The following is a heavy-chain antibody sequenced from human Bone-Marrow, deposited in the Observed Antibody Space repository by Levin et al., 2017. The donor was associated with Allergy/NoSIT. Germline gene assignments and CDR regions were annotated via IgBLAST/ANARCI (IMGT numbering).Heavy chain of an antibody. CDR3: VRDHLRTWGDWYFDL. Sequence: SLKISCVASGFTFDDHAMHWVRQAPGKGLEWVSGVSWNNGTLAYADSVRGRFAISRDNAKNSLYLQMNSLRPDDTAFYYCVRDHLRTWGDWYFDLWGSGTLVTVSS. V-gene: IGHV3-9*01. D-gene: IGHD3-16*01. CDR2: VSWNNGTL. CDR1: GFTFDDHA. J-gene: IGHJ2*01.